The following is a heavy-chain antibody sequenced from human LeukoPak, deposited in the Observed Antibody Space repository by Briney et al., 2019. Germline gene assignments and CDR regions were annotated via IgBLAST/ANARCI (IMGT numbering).Heavy chain of an antibody. V-gene: IGHV4-39*01. CDR1: DGSISSYY. D-gene: IGHD2-15*01. Sequence: PSETLTLTCTVSDGSISSYYWGWIRQPPGKGLEWIGSIYYSGSTYYNPSLKSRVTISVDTSKNQFFLKLSSVTAADTAVYYCARRRYCSGGSCYSTFDYWGQGTLVTVSS. CDR2: IYYSGST. CDR3: ARRRYCSGGSCYSTFDY. J-gene: IGHJ4*02.